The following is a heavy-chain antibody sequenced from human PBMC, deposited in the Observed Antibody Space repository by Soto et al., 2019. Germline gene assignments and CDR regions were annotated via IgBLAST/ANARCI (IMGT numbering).Heavy chain of an antibody. D-gene: IGHD3-22*01. CDR3: ARDRDYSHTDADVDY. CDR2: ISGYNGYT. J-gene: IGHJ4*02. V-gene: IGHV1-18*01. CDR1: GYNFNTYG. Sequence: QVQLVQSGAQVRRPGTSVRISCTTSGYNFNTYGIIWVRQAPGQGVEWMGWISGYNGYTKYAQSLEDRVTLSTDTSTRTAFLELRNLRSGDTALYFCARDRDYSHTDADVDYWGQGTQVTVSS.